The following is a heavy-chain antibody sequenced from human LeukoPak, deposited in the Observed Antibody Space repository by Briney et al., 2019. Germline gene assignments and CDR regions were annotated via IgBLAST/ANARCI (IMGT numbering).Heavy chain of an antibody. D-gene: IGHD3-10*01. J-gene: IGHJ4*02. CDR1: GGSISSSSYY. CDR3: ASQERASLWFGEDY. V-gene: IGHV4-39*01. Sequence: SETLSLTCTVSGGSISSSSYYWGWIRQPPGKGLEWIGSIYYSGSTYYNPSLKSRVTISVDTSKNQFSLKLSSVIAADTAVYYCASQERASLWFGEDYWGQGTLVTVSS. CDR2: IYYSGST.